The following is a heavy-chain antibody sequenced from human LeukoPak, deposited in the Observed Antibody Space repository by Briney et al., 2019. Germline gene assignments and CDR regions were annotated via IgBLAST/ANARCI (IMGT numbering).Heavy chain of an antibody. V-gene: IGHV1-8*01. CDR3: ARSIVWVGRRNDY. Sequence: ASVKVSCKASRYTLTRYDIIWVRQASGQGLEWMGWMNPNSGHTGYAQKFQGRVTMTRTTTISTAYMELTSPTSEDAAVDYCARSIVWVGRRNDYWGQGTLVTVSS. D-gene: IGHD2-21*01. CDR1: RYTLTRYD. J-gene: IGHJ4*02. CDR2: MNPNSGHT.